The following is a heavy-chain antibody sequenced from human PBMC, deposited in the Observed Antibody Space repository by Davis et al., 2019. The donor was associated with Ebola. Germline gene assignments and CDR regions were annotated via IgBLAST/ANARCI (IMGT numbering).Heavy chain of an antibody. Sequence: PGGSLRLSCAASGFTFSSYAMHWVRQAPGKGLEWVAGISYDGINEHYADSVKGRFTMSRDNSKKTLDLQMNSLRAEDTAVYYCARDAKSRDSGYDYFFDYWGQGALVTVSS. V-gene: IGHV3-30-3*01. CDR1: GFTFSSYA. CDR3: ARDAKSRDSGYDYFFDY. CDR2: ISYDGINE. J-gene: IGHJ4*02. D-gene: IGHD5-12*01.